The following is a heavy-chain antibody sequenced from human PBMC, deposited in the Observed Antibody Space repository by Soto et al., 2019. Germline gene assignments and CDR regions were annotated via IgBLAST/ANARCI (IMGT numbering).Heavy chain of an antibody. D-gene: IGHD6-19*01. V-gene: IGHV3-72*01. CDR1: GLIFSDYH. Sequence: EVQLVESGGGLVQPGGSLRLSCAASGLIFSDYHMDWVRQAPGKGLEWVGRIRRKAHSYTTEYAASVKGRFTISRDDSKNSLYLQMNSLKSADTAVYYCAMLGGWSGGSSGMDVWGQGTTVTVSS. CDR2: IRRKAHSYTT. J-gene: IGHJ6*02. CDR3: AMLGGWSGGSSGMDV.